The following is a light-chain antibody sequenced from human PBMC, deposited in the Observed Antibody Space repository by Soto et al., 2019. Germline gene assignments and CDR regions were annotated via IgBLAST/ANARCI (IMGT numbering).Light chain of an antibody. CDR3: TSYAGGNNV. V-gene: IGLV2-8*01. Sequence: SVLTQPPSASGSPGQSVTISCTGTSSDVGGYNYVSWYQQHPGKVPKLMVYEVNKRPPGVPDRFSGSKSGNTASLTVSGLQAEDEADYYCTSYAGGNNVFGTGTKLTVL. CDR2: EVN. CDR1: SSDVGGYNY. J-gene: IGLJ1*01.